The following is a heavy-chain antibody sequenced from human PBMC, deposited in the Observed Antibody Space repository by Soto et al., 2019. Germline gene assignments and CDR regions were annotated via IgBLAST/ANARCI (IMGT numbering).Heavy chain of an antibody. CDR3: ARGIYDILTGYYTDY. CDR2: INHSGST. Sequence: PSETLSLTCAVYGGSFSGYYWSWIRQPPGKGLGWIGEINHSGSTNYNPPLKSRVTISVDTSKNQFSLKLSSVTAADTAVYYCARGIYDILTGYYTDYWGQGILVTVS. J-gene: IGHJ4*02. CDR1: GGSFSGYY. D-gene: IGHD3-9*01. V-gene: IGHV4-34*01.